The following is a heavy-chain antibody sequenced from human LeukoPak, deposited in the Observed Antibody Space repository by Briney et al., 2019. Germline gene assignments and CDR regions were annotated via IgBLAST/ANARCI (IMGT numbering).Heavy chain of an antibody. V-gene: IGHV4-59*01. CDR1: GGSISSYY. Sequence: PETLSLTCTVSGGSISSYYWSWIRQPPGKGLEWIGYIYYSGSTNYNPSLKSRVTISVDTSKNQFSLKLSSVTAADTAVYYCARGGYGWYFDLWGRGTLVTVSS. CDR2: IYYSGST. D-gene: IGHD4-17*01. J-gene: IGHJ2*01. CDR3: ARGGYGWYFDL.